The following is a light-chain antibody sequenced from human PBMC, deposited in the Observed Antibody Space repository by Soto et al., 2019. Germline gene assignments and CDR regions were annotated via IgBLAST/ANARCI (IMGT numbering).Light chain of an antibody. J-gene: IGLJ1*01. CDR1: SSDIGYYNY. V-gene: IGLV2-14*01. CDR3: TSYTLTSTLHV. Sequence: QSALPQPASVSGSPGQSITISCTGTSSDIGYYNYVSWYQHHPGNAPKLIIYEVSNRPSGISNRFSGSKSGNTASLTISGLQVEDEADYYCTSYTLTSTLHVFGTGTMLTVL. CDR2: EVS.